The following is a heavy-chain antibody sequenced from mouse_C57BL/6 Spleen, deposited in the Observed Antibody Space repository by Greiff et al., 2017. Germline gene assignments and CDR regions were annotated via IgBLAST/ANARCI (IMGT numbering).Heavy chain of an antibody. CDR1: GYAFSSSW. D-gene: IGHD2-1*01. V-gene: IGHV1-82*01. CDR2: IYPGDGDT. J-gene: IGHJ4*01. Sequence: VQLQQSGPELVKPGASVKISCKASGYAFSSSWMNWVKQRPGKGLEWIGRIYPGDGDTNYNGKFKGKATLTADKSSSTAYMPLSSLTSEDSAVYFCARRWEGIYYDYDAMDYWGQGTSVTVSS. CDR3: ARRWEGIYYDYDAMDY.